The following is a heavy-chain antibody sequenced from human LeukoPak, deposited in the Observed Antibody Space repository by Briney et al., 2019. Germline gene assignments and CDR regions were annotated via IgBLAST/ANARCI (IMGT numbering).Heavy chain of an antibody. CDR3: AKVGL. J-gene: IGHJ4*02. V-gene: IGHV3-9*01. Sequence: PGRSLRLSCVASGFIFGDYAMHWVRQTPKKGLEWVSGISWKSDRIVYADSVKGRFTISRDNAKKTLYLQMNNLRPDDTALYYCAKVGLWGQGTLVTVSS. CDR2: ISWKSDRI. CDR1: GFIFGDYA.